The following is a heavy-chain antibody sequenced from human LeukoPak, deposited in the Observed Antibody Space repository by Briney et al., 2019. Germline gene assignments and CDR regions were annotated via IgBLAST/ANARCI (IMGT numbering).Heavy chain of an antibody. CDR3: ARGFGSFGEFR. CDR1: GYTFTSYG. CDR2: MNPNSGNT. D-gene: IGHD3-10*01. Sequence: EASVKVSCKASGYTFTSYGISWVRQAPGQGLEWMGWMNPNSGNTGYAQKFQGRVTMTRNTSISTAYMELSSLRSEDTAVYYCARGFGSFGEFRWGQGTLVTVSS. V-gene: IGHV1-8*02. J-gene: IGHJ4*02.